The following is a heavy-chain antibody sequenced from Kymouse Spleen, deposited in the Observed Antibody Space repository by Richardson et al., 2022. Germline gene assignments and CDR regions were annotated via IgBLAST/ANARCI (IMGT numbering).Heavy chain of an antibody. J-gene: IGHJ4*02. CDR2: ISGSGGST. V-gene: IGHV3-23*04. CDR1: GFTFSSYA. CDR3: AKGYCSSTSCYLVGATLDY. D-gene: IGHD2-2*02. Sequence: EVQLVESGGGLVQPGGSLRLSCAASGFTFSSYAMSWVRQAPGKGLEWVSAISGSGGSTYYADSVKGRFTISRDNSKNTLYLQMNSLRAEDTAVYYCAKGYCSSTSCYLVGATLDYWGQGTLVTVSS.